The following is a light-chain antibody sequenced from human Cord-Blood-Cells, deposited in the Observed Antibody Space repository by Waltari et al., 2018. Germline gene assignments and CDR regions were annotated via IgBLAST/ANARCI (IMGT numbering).Light chain of an antibody. CDR2: DVS. Sequence: QSALTQPRSVSGSPGQSVTISCTGTSSDVGGYNYVSWYQQHPGKAPKLMIYDVSKRPSGVPDLFAGSKSGNTASLTISGLQSEDESDYSCCSYAGSYTGVFGGGTKLTVL. CDR1: SSDVGGYNY. J-gene: IGLJ2*01. V-gene: IGLV2-11*01. CDR3: CSYAGSYTGV.